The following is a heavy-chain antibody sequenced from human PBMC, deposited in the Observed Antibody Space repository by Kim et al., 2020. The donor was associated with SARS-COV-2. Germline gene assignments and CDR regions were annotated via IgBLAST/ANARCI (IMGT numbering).Heavy chain of an antibody. D-gene: IGHD3-3*01. CDR1: GFTFSSYS. Sequence: GGSLRLSCAASGFTFSSYSMNWVRQAPGKGLEWVSSISSSSSYIYYADSVKGRFTISRDNAKNSLYLQMNSLRAEDTAVYYCARDLYDFWSGYSKYGMDVWGQGTTVTVSS. CDR2: ISSSSSYI. CDR3: ARDLYDFWSGYSKYGMDV. V-gene: IGHV3-21*01. J-gene: IGHJ6*02.